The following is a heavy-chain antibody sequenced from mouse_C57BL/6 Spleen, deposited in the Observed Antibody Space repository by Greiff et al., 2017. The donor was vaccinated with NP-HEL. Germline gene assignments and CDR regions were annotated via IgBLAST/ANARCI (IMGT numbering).Heavy chain of an antibody. CDR1: GFTFSSYG. CDR2: ISSGGSYT. V-gene: IGHV5-6*01. J-gene: IGHJ4*01. CDR3: ASHKPHYAMDY. Sequence: EVQLVESGGDLVKPGGSLKLSCAASGFTFSSYGMSWVRQTPDKRLEWVATISSGGSYTYYPDSVKGRFTISRDNAKNTLYLQMSSLKSEDTAMYYCASHKPHYAMDYWGQGTSVTVSS.